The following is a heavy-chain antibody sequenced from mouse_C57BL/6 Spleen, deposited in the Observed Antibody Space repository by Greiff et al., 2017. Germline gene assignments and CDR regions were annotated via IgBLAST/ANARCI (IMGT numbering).Heavy chain of an antibody. CDR2: FYPGSGSI. D-gene: IGHD2-5*01. CDR3: ARHEDATYYSNDDWYFDV. V-gene: IGHV1-62-2*01. Sequence: VQLQQSGAELVKPGASVKLSCKASGYTFTEYTIHWVKQRSGQGLEWIGWFYPGSGSIKHNEKFKDKATLTADKSSSTVCMELSRLTSEDAAVYFCARHEDATYYSNDDWYFDVWGTGTTVTVSS. CDR1: GYTFTEYT. J-gene: IGHJ1*03.